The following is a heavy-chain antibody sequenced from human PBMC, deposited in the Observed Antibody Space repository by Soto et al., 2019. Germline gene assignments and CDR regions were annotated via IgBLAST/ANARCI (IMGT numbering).Heavy chain of an antibody. CDR1: GGTFSTYA. CDR2: IIPIFGTA. V-gene: IGHV1-69*13. CDR3: AREIFGVIISGGRDAFDI. Sequence: SVKVSCKASGGTFSTYATSWVRQAPGQGLEWMGGIIPIFGTAKYARKFQGRVTITADESTSTAYMELSSLRSEDTTVYYCAREIFGVIISGGRDAFDIWGQGTMVTVSS. D-gene: IGHD3-3*01. J-gene: IGHJ3*02.